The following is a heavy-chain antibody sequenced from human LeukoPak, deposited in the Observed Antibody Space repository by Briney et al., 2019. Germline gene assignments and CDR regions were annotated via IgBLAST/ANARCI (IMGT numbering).Heavy chain of an antibody. Sequence: SETLSLTCSVSGGSISSLYWSWIRQPPGKGLEWIGYIYYTGSTNYNPSLKSRVTMFVDTSKNQFSLKLSSVTAADTAVYYCVRVYGGYFDYWGQGTLVTVSS. CDR3: VRVYGGYFDY. V-gene: IGHV4-59*08. D-gene: IGHD5/OR15-5a*01. J-gene: IGHJ4*02. CDR2: IYYTGST. CDR1: GGSISSLY.